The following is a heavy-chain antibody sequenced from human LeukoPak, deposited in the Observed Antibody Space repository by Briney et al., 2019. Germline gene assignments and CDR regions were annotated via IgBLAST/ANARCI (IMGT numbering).Heavy chain of an antibody. CDR2: IIPIFDTP. D-gene: IGHD2-2*01. J-gene: IGHJ3*02. V-gene: IGHV1-69*06. CDR1: GGTFSNYA. CDR3: ARRQIRYQLPSFKPGVVFDI. Sequence: ASVKVSCKASGGTFSNYAISWVRQAPGQGLEWMGGIIPIFDTPNFAQKFQGRVTITADKSTSTAYMELSRLRSEDTAVYYCARRQIRYQLPSFKPGVVFDIWGQGTMVTVSS.